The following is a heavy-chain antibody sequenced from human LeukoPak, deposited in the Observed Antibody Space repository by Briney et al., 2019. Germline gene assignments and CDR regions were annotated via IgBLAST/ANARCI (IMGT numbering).Heavy chain of an antibody. V-gene: IGHV4-30-4*08. CDR1: GGSISSGDYY. CDR3: AGDQRVRGVINYC. CDR2: ILYSGST. D-gene: IGHD3-10*01. J-gene: IGHJ4*02. Sequence: SQTLSLTCTVSGGSISSGDYYWNWIRQPPGKGLEWIGYILYSGSTYYNPSLKSRVTISVDTSKNQFSLKLKSVTAADTAVYYCAGDQRVRGVINYCWSQGTLVTVSS.